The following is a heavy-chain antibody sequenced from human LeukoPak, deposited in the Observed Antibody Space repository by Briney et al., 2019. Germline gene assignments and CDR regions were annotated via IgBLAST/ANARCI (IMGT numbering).Heavy chain of an antibody. V-gene: IGHV3-30*18. Sequence: GRSLRLSCAASGFTFSSYGMHWVRQAPGKGLEWVAVISYDGSNKYYADSVKGRFTISRDNSKNTLYLQMNSLRAEDTAVYYCAKTGHYDFWSGYYDYWGQGTLVTVSS. J-gene: IGHJ4*02. CDR1: GFTFSSYG. CDR2: ISYDGSNK. D-gene: IGHD3-3*01. CDR3: AKTGHYDFWSGYYDY.